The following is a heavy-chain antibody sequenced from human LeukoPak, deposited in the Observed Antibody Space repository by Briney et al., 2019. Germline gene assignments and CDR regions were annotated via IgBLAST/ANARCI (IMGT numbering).Heavy chain of an antibody. J-gene: IGHJ6*04. Sequence: ASVKVSCKASGYTFTSYGISWVRQAPGQGLEWMGWISAYNGNTNYAQKLQGRVTMTTDTSTSTAYMELRSLRSDDTAVYYCARDGEYCSGGSCYDYYYYYGMDVWGKGTMVTVSS. CDR3: ARDGEYCSGGSCYDYYYYYGMDV. CDR1: GYTFTSYG. V-gene: IGHV1-18*04. D-gene: IGHD2-15*01. CDR2: ISAYNGNT.